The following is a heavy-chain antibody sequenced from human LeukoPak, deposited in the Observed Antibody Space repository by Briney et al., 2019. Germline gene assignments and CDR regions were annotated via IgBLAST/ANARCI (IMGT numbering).Heavy chain of an antibody. CDR3: ARDGGSGWYYFDY. V-gene: IGHV4-34*01. J-gene: IGHJ4*02. D-gene: IGHD6-19*01. CDR1: GGSFSGYY. CDR2: INHSGST. Sequence: SETLSLTCAVYGGSFSGYYWSWIRQPPGKGLEWIGEINHSGSTNYNPSLKSRVTISVDTSKNQVSLKLSSVTAADTAVYYCARDGGSGWYYFDYWGQGTLVTVSS.